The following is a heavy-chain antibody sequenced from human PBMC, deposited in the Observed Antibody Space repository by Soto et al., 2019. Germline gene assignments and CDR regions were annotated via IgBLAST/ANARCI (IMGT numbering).Heavy chain of an antibody. CDR1: GFTFSSYS. CDR2: ISSSTSYM. V-gene: IGHV3-21*01. J-gene: IGHJ4*02. D-gene: IGHD6-13*01. Sequence: PGGSLRLSCAASGFTFSSYSMNWVRQAPGKGLEWVSSISSSTSYMYYADSVKGRFTISRDNAKNSLYLQMNSLRAEDTAVYYCARDFRAGYYFDSWGEGPLVTSPQ. CDR3: ARDFRAGYYFDS.